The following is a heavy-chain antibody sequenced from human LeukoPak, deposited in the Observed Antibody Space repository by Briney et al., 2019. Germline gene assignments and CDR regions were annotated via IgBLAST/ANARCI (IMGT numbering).Heavy chain of an antibody. Sequence: GGSLRLSCAASGFNFSNFAMSWVRQAPGKGPEWLSAMTGPADTTYYAESVKGRFIISRDYSKSMVYLQMNSLRVEDTAIYYCAKGAEIDHWGQGTLVTVSS. V-gene: IGHV3-23*01. CDR3: AKGAEIDH. CDR1: GFNFSNFA. CDR2: MTGPADTT. J-gene: IGHJ4*02.